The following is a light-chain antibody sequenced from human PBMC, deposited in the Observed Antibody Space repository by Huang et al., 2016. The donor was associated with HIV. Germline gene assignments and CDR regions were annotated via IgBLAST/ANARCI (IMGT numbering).Light chain of an antibody. CDR2: GAS. CDR1: QSVRSD. CDR3: HHYNNWPPRGT. Sequence: EVVMTQSPATLSVSPGERATLSCRASQSVRSDLAWYQQKPGQAPRLLIFGASTRATGIPARFSGSESGTEFTLTISSLQSEDVGTYYCHHYNNWPPRGTFGQGTKVEIK. J-gene: IGKJ1*01. V-gene: IGKV3-15*01.